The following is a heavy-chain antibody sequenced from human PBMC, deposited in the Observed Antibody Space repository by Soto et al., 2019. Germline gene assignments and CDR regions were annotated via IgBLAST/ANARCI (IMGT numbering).Heavy chain of an antibody. CDR2: IDNSGTS. V-gene: IGHV4-31*03. CDR3: ARVGISGTIDAFDI. J-gene: IGHJ3*02. D-gene: IGHD1-20*01. Sequence: QGQLQESGPGLVKPSQTLFLTCTVSGGSISSGGSYWGWIRQHPGKGLEWIGYIDNSGTSYYNPYLKSRLTISVDTSNNQFSLHLSSVTAADTAVYYCARVGISGTIDAFDIWGQGTMVTVSS. CDR1: GGSISSGGSY.